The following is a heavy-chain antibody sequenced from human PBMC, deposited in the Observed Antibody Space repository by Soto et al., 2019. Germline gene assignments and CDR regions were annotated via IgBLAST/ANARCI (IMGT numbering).Heavy chain of an antibody. CDR1: GFIFSAFG. CDR3: ARETASGTTNLDY. D-gene: IGHD1-7*01. V-gene: IGHV3-30*03. J-gene: IGHJ4*02. Sequence: GGSLRLSCAASGFIFSAFGIHWVRQAPGKGLEWVAFLSHDGSNKYYADSVRGRFTISRDNARNSLYLQMHSLRAEDTAVYYCARETASGTTNLDYWGQGTLVTVSS. CDR2: LSHDGSNK.